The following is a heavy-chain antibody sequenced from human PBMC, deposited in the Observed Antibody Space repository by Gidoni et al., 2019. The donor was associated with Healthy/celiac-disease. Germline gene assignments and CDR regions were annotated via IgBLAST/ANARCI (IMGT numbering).Heavy chain of an antibody. D-gene: IGHD3-3*01. J-gene: IGHJ4*02. Sequence: QVQLQESGPGLVKPSQTLSLTCTVPGGSISSGGYYWSWIRQHPGKGLEWIGYIYYSGSTYYNPSLKSRVTISVDTSKNQFSLKLSSVTAADTAVYYCARDRGFLEWSYTDYWGQGTLVTVSS. CDR1: GGSISSGGYY. V-gene: IGHV4-31*03. CDR2: IYYSGST. CDR3: ARDRGFLEWSYTDY.